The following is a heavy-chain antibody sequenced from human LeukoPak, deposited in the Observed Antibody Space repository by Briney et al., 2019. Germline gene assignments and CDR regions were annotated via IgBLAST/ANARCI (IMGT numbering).Heavy chain of an antibody. Sequence: GGSLRLSCAASGFTFSSYGMHWVRQAPGKGLEWVAFIRYDGNNKYYADSVKGRFTISRDNSKNTLYLQMNSLRAEDTAVYYCAKDAWSAEKYYYYYYMDVWGKGTTVTVSS. V-gene: IGHV3-30*02. CDR2: IRYDGNNK. J-gene: IGHJ6*03. D-gene: IGHD1-26*01. CDR1: GFTFSSYG. CDR3: AKDAWSAEKYYYYYYMDV.